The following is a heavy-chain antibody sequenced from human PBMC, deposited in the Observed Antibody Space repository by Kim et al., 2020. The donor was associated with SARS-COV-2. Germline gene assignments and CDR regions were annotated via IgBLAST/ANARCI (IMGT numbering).Heavy chain of an antibody. Sequence: GGSLRLSCAASGFTFSSYDMHWVRQATGKGLEWVSAIGTAGDTYYPGSVKGRFTISRENAKNSLYLQMNSLRAGDTAVYYCARGPPGGSYYGYYFDYWGQGTLVTVSS. V-gene: IGHV3-13*04. CDR3: ARGPPGGSYYGYYFDY. CDR2: IGTAGDT. CDR1: GFTFSSYD. J-gene: IGHJ4*02. D-gene: IGHD1-26*01.